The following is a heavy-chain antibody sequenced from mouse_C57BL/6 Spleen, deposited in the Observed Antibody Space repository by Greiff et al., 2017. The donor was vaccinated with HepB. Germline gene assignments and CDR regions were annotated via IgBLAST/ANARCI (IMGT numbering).Heavy chain of an antibody. CDR2: ISSGGSYT. D-gene: IGHD1-1*01. CDR3: ARHKATTGWFAY. Sequence: EVQGVESGGDLVKPGGSLKLSCAASGFTFSSYGMSWVRQTPDKRLEWVATISSGGSYTYYPDSVKGRFTISRDNAKNTRYLQMSSLKSEDTAMYYCARHKATTGWFAYWGQGTLVTVSA. CDR1: GFTFSSYG. J-gene: IGHJ3*01. V-gene: IGHV5-6*01.